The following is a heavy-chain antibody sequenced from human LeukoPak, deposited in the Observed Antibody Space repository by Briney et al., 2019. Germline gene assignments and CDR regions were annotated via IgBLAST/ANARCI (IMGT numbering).Heavy chain of an antibody. V-gene: IGHV3-21*01. J-gene: IGHJ4*02. CDR3: ARENYYGSGRQPIDY. CDR2: ISSSSSYI. D-gene: IGHD3-10*01. CDR1: GFTFSSYS. Sequence: GGSLRLSCAASGFTFSSYSMNWVRQAPGKGLEWVSSISSSSSYIYYADSVKGRFTISRDNAKNSLYLQMDSLRAEDTAVYYCARENYYGSGRQPIDYWGQGTLVTVSS.